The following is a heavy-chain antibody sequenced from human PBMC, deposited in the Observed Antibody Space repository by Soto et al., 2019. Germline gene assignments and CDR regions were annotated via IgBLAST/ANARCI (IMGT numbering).Heavy chain of an antibody. V-gene: IGHV3-13*01. CDR3: ARVGSHSSSWYGDYYYYGMDV. J-gene: IGHJ6*02. CDR1: GFTFSSYD. CDR2: IGTAGDT. Sequence: GGSLRLSCAASGFTFSSYDMHWVRQATGKGLEWVSAIGTAGDTYYPGSVKGRFTISRENAKNSLYLQMNSLRAEDTAVYYCARVGSHSSSWYGDYYYYGMDVWGQGTTVTVSS. D-gene: IGHD6-13*01.